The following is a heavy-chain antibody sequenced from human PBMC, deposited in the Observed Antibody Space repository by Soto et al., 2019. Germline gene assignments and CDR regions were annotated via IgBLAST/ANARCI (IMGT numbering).Heavy chain of an antibody. CDR1: GGSFSGYY. D-gene: IGHD6-19*01. Sequence: QVQLQQRGAGLLKPSETLSLTCAVYGGSFSGYYWSWIRQPPGKGLEWIGEINHSGSTNYNPSLKSRVTISVDTSKTQFSLKLSSVTDADTAVYYCARGEWRVSFDYWGQGTLVTVSS. V-gene: IGHV4-34*01. CDR2: INHSGST. J-gene: IGHJ4*02. CDR3: ARGEWRVSFDY.